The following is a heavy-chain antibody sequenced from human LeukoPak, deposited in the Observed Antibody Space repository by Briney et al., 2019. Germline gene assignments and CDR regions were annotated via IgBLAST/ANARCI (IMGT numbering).Heavy chain of an antibody. Sequence: GGSLRLSCAAPGFTFSNSAMSWVRQAPGKGLEWVSAISGSGGSTYYADSVKGRFTISRDNSKNTLYLQMNSLRAEDTALYYCAKSRAMIVVVTLDYWGQGTLVPVSS. CDR3: AKSRAMIVVVTLDY. J-gene: IGHJ4*02. CDR1: GFTFSNSA. D-gene: IGHD3-22*01. V-gene: IGHV3-23*01. CDR2: ISGSGGST.